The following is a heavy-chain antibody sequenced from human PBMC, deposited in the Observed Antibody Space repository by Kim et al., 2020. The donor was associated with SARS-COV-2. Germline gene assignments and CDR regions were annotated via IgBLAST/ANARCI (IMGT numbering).Heavy chain of an antibody. J-gene: IGHJ4*02. Sequence: GGSLRLSCAASGFNFSASYMSWIRQAPGKGLEWVSYISSSSSYTNYADSVKGRFTISRDNAKNSLNLQMNSLSAEGTAVYYCARDIAAAGNWGQGTLVTVSS. V-gene: IGHV3-11*05. CDR2: ISSSSSYT. CDR3: ARDIAAAGN. D-gene: IGHD6-13*01. CDR1: GFNFSASY.